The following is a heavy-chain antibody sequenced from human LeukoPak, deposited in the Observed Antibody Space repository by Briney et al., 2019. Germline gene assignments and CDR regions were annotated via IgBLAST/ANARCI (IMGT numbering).Heavy chain of an antibody. D-gene: IGHD6-13*01. CDR3: ARAEYSSSFDY. CDR1: GGSINSGDYY. V-gene: IGHV4-30-4*01. Sequence: PSETLSLTCTVSGGSINSGDYYWSWIRQPPGKGLEWIGYIYYSGSTYYNPSLKSQVTISVDTSKNQFSLKLSSVTAADTAVYYCARAEYSSSFDYWGQGTLVTVSS. J-gene: IGHJ4*02. CDR2: IYYSGST.